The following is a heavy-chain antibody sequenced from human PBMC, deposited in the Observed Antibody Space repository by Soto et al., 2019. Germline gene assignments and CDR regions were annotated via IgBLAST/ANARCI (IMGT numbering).Heavy chain of an antibody. J-gene: IGHJ4*02. V-gene: IGHV4-59*01. CDR2: IYYSGST. Sequence: SETLSLTCTVSGGSISSYYWSWIRQPPGKGLEWIGYIYYSGSTNYNPSLKSRVTISVDTSKNQFSLKLSSVTAADTAVYYCASVLSGNFDYWGQGTLVTGSS. CDR3: ASVLSGNFDY. D-gene: IGHD5-12*01. CDR1: GGSISSYY.